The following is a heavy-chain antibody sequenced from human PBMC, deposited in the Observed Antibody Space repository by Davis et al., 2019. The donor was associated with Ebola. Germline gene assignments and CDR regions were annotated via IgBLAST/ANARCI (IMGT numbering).Heavy chain of an antibody. CDR2: ISSSASSI. D-gene: IGHD2-15*01. CDR3: ARDGRGGGSGIPFDY. V-gene: IGHV3-48*04. CDR1: GFIFSSYT. Sequence: GGSLRLSCAASGFIFSSYTMNWIRQAPGKGLEWVSYISSSASSISHADSVRGRFTISRDNAKNSLYLQMDSLRVEDTAVYYCARDGRGGGSGIPFDYWGQGTLVTVSS. J-gene: IGHJ4*02.